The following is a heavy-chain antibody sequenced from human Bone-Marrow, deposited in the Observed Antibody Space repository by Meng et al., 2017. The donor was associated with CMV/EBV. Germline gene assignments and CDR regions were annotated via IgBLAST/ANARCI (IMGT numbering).Heavy chain of an antibody. J-gene: IGHJ6*02. D-gene: IGHD3-3*01. CDR2: ISGSGGST. CDR1: GFTFSSYA. V-gene: IGHV3-23*01. Sequence: GESLKISCTASGFTFSSYAMSWVRQAPGKGLEWVSAISGSGGSTYYADSVKGRFTISRDNSKNTLYLQMNSLRAEDTAVYYCAKDGYYDFWSGHIYYYYGRDVWGQGNTVNV. CDR3: AKDGYYDFWSGHIYYYYGRDV.